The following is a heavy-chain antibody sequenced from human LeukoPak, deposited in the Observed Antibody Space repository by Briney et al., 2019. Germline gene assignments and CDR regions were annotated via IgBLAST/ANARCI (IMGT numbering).Heavy chain of an antibody. CDR2: IWYDGSNK. Sequence: GRSLRLSCAASGFTFSSYGMHWVRQAPGKGLEWVAVIWYDGSNKYYADSVKGRFTISRDNSKNTLYLQMNSLRAEDTAVYYCASGRYTAMVPLDYWGQGTLVTVSS. CDR3: ASGRYTAMVPLDY. CDR1: GFTFSSYG. D-gene: IGHD5-18*01. V-gene: IGHV3-33*01. J-gene: IGHJ4*02.